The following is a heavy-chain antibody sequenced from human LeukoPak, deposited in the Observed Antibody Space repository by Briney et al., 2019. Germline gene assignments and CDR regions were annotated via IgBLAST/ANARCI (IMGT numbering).Heavy chain of an antibody. J-gene: IGHJ4*02. D-gene: IGHD6-13*01. Sequence: GGSLRLSCAASGFTFSSYWMTWVRQAPGKGLEWVANIKNDGAVKNYVDSVEGRFTISRDNAKNSLYLQMNSLRAEDTAVYYCAKDSYSKGDFWGQGVLVTVSS. CDR1: GFTFSSYW. V-gene: IGHV3-7*01. CDR3: AKDSYSKGDF. CDR2: IKNDGAVK.